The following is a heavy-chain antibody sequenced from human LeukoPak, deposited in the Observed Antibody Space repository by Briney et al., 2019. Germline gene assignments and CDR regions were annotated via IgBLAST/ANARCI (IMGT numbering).Heavy chain of an antibody. Sequence: SETLSLTCTVSGGSISSGGYYWSWIRQHPGKGLEWIGYIYYSGSTYYNPSLKSRVTISVDTSKNQFSLKLSSVTAADTVVYYCAREDIVVVPAALDYWGQGTLVTVSS. CDR3: AREDIVVVPAALDY. CDR1: GGSISSGGYY. V-gene: IGHV4-31*03. CDR2: IYYSGST. D-gene: IGHD2-2*01. J-gene: IGHJ4*02.